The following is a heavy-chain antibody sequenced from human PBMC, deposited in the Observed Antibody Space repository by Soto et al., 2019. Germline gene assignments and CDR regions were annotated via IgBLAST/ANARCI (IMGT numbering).Heavy chain of an antibody. D-gene: IGHD5-18*01. Sequence: PWGSLRLSCVASGFTFNSYGMHWVRQAPGKGLERVAVIWCDGINKYYTDSVKGRFTISRDNSKNTLYLEMNSLRAEDTAGYYYASLRLSQIGGYSYGYPLDYWGQGTLVTV. CDR3: ASLRLSQIGGYSYGYPLDY. V-gene: IGHV3-33*01. CDR1: GFTFNSYG. J-gene: IGHJ4*02. CDR2: IWCDGINK.